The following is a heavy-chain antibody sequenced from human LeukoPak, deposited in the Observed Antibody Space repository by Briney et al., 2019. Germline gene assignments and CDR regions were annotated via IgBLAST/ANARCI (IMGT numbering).Heavy chain of an antibody. D-gene: IGHD2-15*01. Sequence: GGSLRLSCAASGFTVSSNYMSWVRQAPGKGLEWVSAIYSGGSTYYADSVKGRFTISRDNSKNTLYLQMNSLRAEDTAVYYCARDCTSSCYSDAFDIWGQGTMVTVSS. V-gene: IGHV3-66*01. CDR3: ARDCTSSCYSDAFDI. J-gene: IGHJ3*02. CDR2: IYSGGST. CDR1: GFTVSSNY.